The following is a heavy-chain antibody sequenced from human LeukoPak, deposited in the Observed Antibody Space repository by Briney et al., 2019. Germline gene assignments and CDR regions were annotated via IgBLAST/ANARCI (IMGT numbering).Heavy chain of an antibody. J-gene: IGHJ4*02. D-gene: IGHD3-22*01. CDR3: AKAADYYDSSGYYLSWFDY. Sequence: PGRSLRLSCAAPGLTFDDYAMHWVRHAPGKGLEWVSGISWNSGSIVYADSVKGRFTISRDNAKNSLYLQMNSLRAEDTALYYCAKAADYYDSSGYYLSWFDYWGQGTLVTVSS. CDR1: GLTFDDYA. V-gene: IGHV3-9*01. CDR2: ISWNSGSI.